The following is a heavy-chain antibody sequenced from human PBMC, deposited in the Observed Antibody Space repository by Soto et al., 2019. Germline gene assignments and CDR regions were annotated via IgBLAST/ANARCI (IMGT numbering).Heavy chain of an antibody. V-gene: IGHV4-59*01. CDR2: IYYSGST. CDR1: GGSISSYY. CDR3: ARDRGCTNGVCYNRYYYYMDV. D-gene: IGHD2-8*01. J-gene: IGHJ6*03. Sequence: SETLSLTCTVSGGSISSYYWSWIRQPPGKGLEWIGYIYYSGSTNYNPSLKSRVTISVDTSKNQFSLKLSSVTAADTAVYYGARDRGCTNGVCYNRYYYYMDVWGEGTTVTVSS.